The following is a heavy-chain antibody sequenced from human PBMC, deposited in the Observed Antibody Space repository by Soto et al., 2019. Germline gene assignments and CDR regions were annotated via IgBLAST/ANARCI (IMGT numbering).Heavy chain of an antibody. V-gene: IGHV3-23*01. CDR3: ARNCTSTSCINY. J-gene: IGHJ4*02. Sequence: EVQLLESGGALVQPGGSLRLSCSASGFTFSSYGMSWVRQAPGKGLEWVSAISGSGGTTYYADSVKGRFSISRDNSKNTLYLQINSLRAEDTAVYYCARNCTSTSCINYWGQGTLVTVSS. CDR1: GFTFSSYG. CDR2: ISGSGGTT. D-gene: IGHD2-2*01.